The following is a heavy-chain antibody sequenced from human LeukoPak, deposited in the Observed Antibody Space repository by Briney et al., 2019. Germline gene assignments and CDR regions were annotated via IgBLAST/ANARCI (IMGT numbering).Heavy chain of an antibody. D-gene: IGHD7-27*01. CDR1: GFTFRSYT. CDR2: IKNDGSST. V-gene: IGHV3-74*01. CDR3: ARETYWGLGDY. Sequence: GGSLRLSCAVSGFTFRSYTMNWVRQAPGKGLVWVSRIKNDGSSTTYADSVMGRFTISRDNAKNTLYLQMNSLGGEDTAVYYCARETYWGLGDYWGQGALVTVSS. J-gene: IGHJ4*02.